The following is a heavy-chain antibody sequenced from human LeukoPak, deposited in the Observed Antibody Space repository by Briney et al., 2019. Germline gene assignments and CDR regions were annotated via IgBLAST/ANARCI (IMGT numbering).Heavy chain of an antibody. CDR2: SRSKANSYAT. V-gene: IGHV3-73*01. J-gene: IGHJ3*02. CDR3: TREAYYYDSSGYLSDHASDI. Sequence: PGGSLRLSCAASGFTFSGSAMHWVRQASGKGLEWVGRSRSKANSYATAYAASVKGRFTISRDDSKNTAYLQMNSLKTEDTAVYYCTREAYYYDSSGYLSDHASDIWGQGTMVTVSS. CDR1: GFTFSGSA. D-gene: IGHD3-22*01.